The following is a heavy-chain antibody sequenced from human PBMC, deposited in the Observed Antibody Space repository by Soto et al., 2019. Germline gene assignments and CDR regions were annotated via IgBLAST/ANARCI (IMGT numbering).Heavy chain of an antibody. CDR1: GFTFSDHY. CDR2: SRGKANSYTT. Sequence: GGSLRLSCVASGFTFSDHYMDWVRQAPGKGREWVGRSRGKANSYTTEYAASVKGRFPISRDDSKNSLYLQMNSLKTEDTAVYYCARFVYPIYGQWNSHSVFWGQGTMVTGSS. V-gene: IGHV3-72*01. J-gene: IGHJ3*01. CDR3: ARFVYPIYGQWNSHSVF. D-gene: IGHD1-7*01.